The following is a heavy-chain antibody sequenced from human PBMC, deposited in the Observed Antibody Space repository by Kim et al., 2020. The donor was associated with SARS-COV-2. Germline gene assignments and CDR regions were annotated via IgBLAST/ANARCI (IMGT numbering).Heavy chain of an antibody. D-gene: IGHD6-19*01. Sequence: SETLSLTCTVSGGSISSSSYYWGWIRQPPGKGLEWIGSIYYSGSTYYNPSLKSRVTISVDTSKNQFSLKLSSVTAADTAVYYCARDRFIAVAGTKVPPYFDYWGQGTLVTVSS. CDR1: GGSISSSSYY. V-gene: IGHV4-39*07. CDR2: IYYSGST. J-gene: IGHJ4*02. CDR3: ARDRFIAVAGTKVPPYFDY.